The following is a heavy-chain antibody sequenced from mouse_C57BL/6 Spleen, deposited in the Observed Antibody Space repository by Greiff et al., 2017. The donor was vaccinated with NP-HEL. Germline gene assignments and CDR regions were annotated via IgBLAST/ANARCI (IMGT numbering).Heavy chain of an antibody. CDR1: GFSLTSYA. J-gene: IGHJ1*03. V-gene: IGHV2-9-1*01. CDR2: IWTGGGT. D-gene: IGHD1-1*01. Sequence: VQLKESGPGLVAPSQSLSIPCTVSGFSLTSYAISWVRQPPGKGLEWLGVIWTGGGTNSTSALKSRLSISKDNSKSQVFLKMNSLQTDDTARDYCGRNAYSYWYFDVWGTGTTVTVSA. CDR3: GRNAYSYWYFDV.